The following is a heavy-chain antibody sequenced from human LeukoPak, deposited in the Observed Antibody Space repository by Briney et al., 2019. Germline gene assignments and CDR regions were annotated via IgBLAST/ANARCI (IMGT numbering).Heavy chain of an antibody. Sequence: ASETLSLTCTVSGGSISSYYWSWIRQPPGKGLEWIGYIYYSGSTYYNPSLKSRVTISVDTSKNQFSLKLSSVTAADTAVYYCASEHYGDYVDYWGQGTLVTVSS. V-gene: IGHV4-59*06. D-gene: IGHD4-17*01. J-gene: IGHJ4*02. CDR3: ASEHYGDYVDY. CDR2: IYYSGST. CDR1: GGSISSYY.